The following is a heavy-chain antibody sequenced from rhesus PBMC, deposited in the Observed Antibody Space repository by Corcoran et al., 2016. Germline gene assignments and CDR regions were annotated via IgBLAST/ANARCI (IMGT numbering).Heavy chain of an antibody. Sequence: QLQLQESGPGLVKPSETLSVTCAVSGGSISSSYWSWILQAPGKGLEWIGFIYGSGSSTNYNPSLKSRVTLSVDTSKNQLSLKLSSVTTADTAVDYWARGLGLLAAGGFDYWGQGVLVTVSS. J-gene: IGHJ4*01. CDR2: IYGSGSST. V-gene: IGHV4-169*01. CDR1: GGSISSSY. CDR3: ARGLGLLAAGGFDY. D-gene: IGHD6-13*01.